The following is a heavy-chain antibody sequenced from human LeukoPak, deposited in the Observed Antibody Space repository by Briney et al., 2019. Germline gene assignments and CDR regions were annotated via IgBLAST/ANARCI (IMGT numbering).Heavy chain of an antibody. D-gene: IGHD2-21*01. J-gene: IGHJ4*02. CDR2: IYYNGST. CDR3: ASQAGGDRGPFDY. V-gene: IGHV4-59*01. Sequence: SETLSLICTVSGGSISSYYWSWIRQPPGKGLEWIGYIYYNGSTNYNPSLKSRVTISVDTSKNQFSLKLSSVTAADTAVYYCASQAGGDRGPFDYWGQGTLVTVSS. CDR1: GGSISSYY.